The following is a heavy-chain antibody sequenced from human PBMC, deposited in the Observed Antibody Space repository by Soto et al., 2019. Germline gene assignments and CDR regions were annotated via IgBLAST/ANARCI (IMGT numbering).Heavy chain of an antibody. CDR1: GYTFTSYG. V-gene: IGHV1-18*01. CDR3: ARDPSGGWYEYVGWFAP. J-gene: IGHJ5*02. D-gene: IGHD6-19*01. Sequence: ASVKVSCKASGYTFTSYGISWVRQAPGQGLEWMGWISAYNGNTNYAQKLQGRVTMTTDTSTSTAYMELRSLRSDDTAGYYCARDPSGGWYEYVGWFAPWGQGTLVTVSS. CDR2: ISAYNGNT.